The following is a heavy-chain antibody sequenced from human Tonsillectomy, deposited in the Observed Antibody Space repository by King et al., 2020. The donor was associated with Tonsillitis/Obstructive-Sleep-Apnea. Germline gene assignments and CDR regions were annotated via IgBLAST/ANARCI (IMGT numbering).Heavy chain of an antibody. D-gene: IGHD6-6*01. J-gene: IGHJ3*02. V-gene: IGHV4-39*01. CDR3: ARHETTSSIAARPAFDI. CDR1: GGSISSSSYY. Sequence: LQLQESGPGLVKPSETLSLTCTVSGGSISSSSYYWGWIRQPPGKGLEWIGSIYYSGSTYYNPSLKSQVTISVDTSKNQFSLKLSSVTAADTAVYYCARHETTSSIAARPAFDIWGQGTMVTVSS. CDR2: IYYSGST.